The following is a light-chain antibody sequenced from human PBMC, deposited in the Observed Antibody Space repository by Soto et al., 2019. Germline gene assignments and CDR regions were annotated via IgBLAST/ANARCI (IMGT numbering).Light chain of an antibody. CDR3: QQYGYSAT. J-gene: IGKJ4*01. Sequence: EIVLTQSPGTLSLSPGERATLSCRASQSVTSSYLAWYQQKHGQAPRLLIYAASSRATGIPDRFSGSGSGTDFTLTISRLEPEDFAVYYCQQYGYSATFGGGTKVEIK. CDR1: QSVTSSY. V-gene: IGKV3-20*01. CDR2: AAS.